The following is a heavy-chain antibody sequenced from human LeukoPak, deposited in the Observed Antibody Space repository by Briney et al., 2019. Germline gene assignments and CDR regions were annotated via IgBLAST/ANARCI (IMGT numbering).Heavy chain of an antibody. CDR3: ARGPNYYDSSGYLVY. J-gene: IGHJ4*02. D-gene: IGHD3-22*01. CDR1: GGSISNYY. Sequence: SETLSLTCTVSGGSISNYYWSWIRQFPGKGLEWIGYIYNSGSTNYNPSLKSRVTISVDTSKNQFSLKLSSVTAADTAVYYCARGPNYYDSSGYLVYWGQGTLVTVSS. V-gene: IGHV4-59*01. CDR2: IYNSGST.